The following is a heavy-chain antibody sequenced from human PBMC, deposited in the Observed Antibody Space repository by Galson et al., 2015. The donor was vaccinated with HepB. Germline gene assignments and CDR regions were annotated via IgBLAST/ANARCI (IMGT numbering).Heavy chain of an antibody. D-gene: IGHD1-14*01. V-gene: IGHV4-59*01. CDR3: ARVMSSSTGTHFDY. J-gene: IGHJ4*02. CDR1: GGSISSYY. CDR2: IYYSGST. Sequence: LSLTCTVSGGSISSYYWSWIRQPPGKGLEWIGYIYYSGSTNYNPSLKSRVTISVDTSKNQFSLKLSSVTAADTAVYYCARVMSSSTGTHFDYWGQGTLVTVSS.